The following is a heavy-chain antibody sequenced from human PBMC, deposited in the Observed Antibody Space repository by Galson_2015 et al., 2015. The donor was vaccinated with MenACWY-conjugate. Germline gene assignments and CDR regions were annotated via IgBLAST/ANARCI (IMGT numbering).Heavy chain of an antibody. CDR1: GFTVNTNY. CDR3: ARAGSENCRTTNCLSLGAKFSYYYYMDV. V-gene: IGHV3-53*01. CDR2: IYSGGST. D-gene: IGHD2-2*01. J-gene: IGHJ6*03. Sequence: SLRLSCAASGFTVNTNYMTWVRQAPGKGLEWVSIIYSGGSTYYPDSVRGRFTISRDNSKNTLYLQMDSLRADDTAVYYCARAGSENCRTTNCLSLGAKFSYYYYMDVWGKGTTVTVYS.